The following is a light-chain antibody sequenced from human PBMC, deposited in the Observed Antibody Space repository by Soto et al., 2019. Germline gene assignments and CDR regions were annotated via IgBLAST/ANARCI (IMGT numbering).Light chain of an antibody. CDR3: CSHAGTYNVL. CDR1: SSDVGGYNY. V-gene: IGLV2-11*01. Sequence: QSALTQPRSVSGSPGQSVTIYCTGTSSDVGGYNYVSWYQQNPGKAPKLMIYTVNKRPSGVPDRFSGSKSGNTASLTISGLRAEDEAVYYCCSHAGTYNVLFGGGTQLTVL. J-gene: IGLJ3*02. CDR2: TVN.